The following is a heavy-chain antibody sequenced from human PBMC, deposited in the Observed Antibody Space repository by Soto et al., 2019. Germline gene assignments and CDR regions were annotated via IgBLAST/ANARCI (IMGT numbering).Heavy chain of an antibody. CDR1: GFTFISYA. J-gene: IGHJ4*02. CDR3: ARGSAYSDYDLEY. CDR2: VSGTGGSA. Sequence: LRLSCAASGFTFISYAMTWVRQAPGKWLEWVSGVSGTGGSAYYADSVKGRFTISRDKSTNTLYLHMNSLRAEDTAVYYCARGSAYSDYDLEYWGQGALVTVSS. V-gene: IGHV3-23*01. D-gene: IGHD4-17*01.